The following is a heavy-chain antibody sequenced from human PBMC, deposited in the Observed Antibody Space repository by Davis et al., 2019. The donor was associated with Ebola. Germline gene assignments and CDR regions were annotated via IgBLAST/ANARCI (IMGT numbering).Heavy chain of an antibody. CDR2: INPSGGRT. J-gene: IGHJ4*02. Sequence: ASVKVSCKASGYSFGSFYMHWVRQAPGQGLEWVAMINPSGGRTVYAQKFQGRVSVTMDTSTSSVYMDLASLRSEDTAVYYCARGLYSSGAYWGQGSLVSVSS. V-gene: IGHV1-46*01. D-gene: IGHD6-19*01. CDR3: ARGLYSSGAY. CDR1: GYSFGSFY.